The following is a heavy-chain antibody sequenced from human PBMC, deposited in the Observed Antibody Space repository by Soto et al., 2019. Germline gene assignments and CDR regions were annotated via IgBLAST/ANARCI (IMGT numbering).Heavy chain of an antibody. J-gene: IGHJ3*02. CDR3: ARDSAGFLRAFDI. V-gene: IGHV1-69*13. CDR2: IIPIFGTA. Sequence: ASVKVSCKASGGTFSSYAISWVRQAPGQGLEWMGGIIPIFGTANYAQKFQGRVTITADESTSTAYMELSSLRSEDTAVYYCARDSAGFLRAFDIWGQGTMVTVSS. D-gene: IGHD6-25*01. CDR1: GGTFSSYA.